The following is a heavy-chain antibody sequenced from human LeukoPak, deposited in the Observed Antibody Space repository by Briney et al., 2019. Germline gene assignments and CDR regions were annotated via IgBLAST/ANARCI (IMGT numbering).Heavy chain of an antibody. CDR2: INPNSGGT. Sequence: GASVKVSCKASGYTFTGYYMHWVRQAPGQGLEWMGWINPNSGGTNYAQKFQGRVTMTRDTSISTAYMELSRLRSDDTAVYYCARLGTPTDDIVVVIWGFDYWGQGTLVTVSS. CDR3: ARLGTPTDDIVVVIWGFDY. D-gene: IGHD3-22*01. J-gene: IGHJ4*02. V-gene: IGHV1-2*02. CDR1: GYTFTGYY.